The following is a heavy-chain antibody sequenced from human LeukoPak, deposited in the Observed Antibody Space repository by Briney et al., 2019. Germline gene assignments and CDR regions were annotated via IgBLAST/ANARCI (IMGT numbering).Heavy chain of an antibody. CDR2: IWYDESNK. J-gene: IGHJ3*02. CDR3: ARGKLGSFDI. V-gene: IGHV3-33*01. CDR1: GFAFSNYD. Sequence: GGSLRLSCAASGFAFSNYDMHWVRQAPGKGLEWVALIWYDESNKYYADSVKGRFTISKDNSKNTLYLQMNSLRVEDTAVYYCARGKLGSFDIWGQGTLVTVSS. D-gene: IGHD3-10*01.